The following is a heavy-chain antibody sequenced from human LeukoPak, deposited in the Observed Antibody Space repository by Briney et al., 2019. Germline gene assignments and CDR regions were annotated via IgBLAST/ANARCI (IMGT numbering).Heavy chain of an antibody. V-gene: IGHV3-11*01. J-gene: IGHJ1*01. Sequence: GGSLRLSCAASGFTFSDYYMSWIRQAPGKGLEWVSYISSSGSTIYYADSVKGRFTISRDNAKNSLYLQMNSLRAEDTAVYYCATHRQSGHPRGYFQHWGQGTLVTVSS. CDR3: ATHRQSGHPRGYFQH. CDR1: GFTFSDYY. D-gene: IGHD6-25*01. CDR2: ISSSGSTI.